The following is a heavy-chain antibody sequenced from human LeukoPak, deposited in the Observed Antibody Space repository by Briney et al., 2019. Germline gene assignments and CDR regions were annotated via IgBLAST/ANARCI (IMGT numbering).Heavy chain of an antibody. D-gene: IGHD3-9*01. CDR1: GFTFSSYW. J-gene: IGHJ4*02. CDR3: TTDKRLRYFDWLFFDDY. V-gene: IGHV3-74*01. CDR2: INSDGSST. Sequence: GGSLRLSCAASGFTFSSYWIHWVRQAPGKGLVWVSRINSDGSSTTYADSVKGRFTISRDNAKNTLYLQMNSLKTEGTAVYYCTTDKRLRYFDWLFFDDYWGQGTLVTVSS.